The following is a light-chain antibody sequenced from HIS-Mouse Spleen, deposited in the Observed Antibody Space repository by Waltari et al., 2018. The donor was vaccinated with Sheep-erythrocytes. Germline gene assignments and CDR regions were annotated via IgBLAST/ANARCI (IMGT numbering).Light chain of an antibody. CDR1: QSVSSN. CDR2: GAS. J-gene: IGKJ2*02. V-gene: IGKV3-15*01. Sequence: EIVMTQSPATLSVSPGERATLSGRASQSVSSNLTWYQQKPGQAPRLLIYGASTKATGIPARCSCSGSGTEFTLTISIMQSEDFAVYYCQQYNIWPPGTFGQGTKLEIK. CDR3: QQYNIWPPGT.